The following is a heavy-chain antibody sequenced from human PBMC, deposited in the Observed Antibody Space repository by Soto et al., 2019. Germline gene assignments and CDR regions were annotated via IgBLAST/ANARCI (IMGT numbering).Heavy chain of an antibody. Sequence: DVQLLESGGGLVQPEGSLRLSCAASGFTFSSYAMGWVRQGPGKGLEWVAVVSIGGSTHYADSVRGRFTISRDNSKNTLSLQMNSLTAADTAVYFCAKLRGAGGHFDYWGQGALVTVSS. CDR2: VSIGGST. CDR1: GFTFSSYA. V-gene: IGHV3-23*01. CDR3: AKLRGAGGHFDY. J-gene: IGHJ4*02. D-gene: IGHD2-15*01.